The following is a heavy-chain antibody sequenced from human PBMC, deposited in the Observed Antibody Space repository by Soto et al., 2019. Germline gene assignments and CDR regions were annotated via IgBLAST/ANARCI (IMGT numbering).Heavy chain of an antibody. J-gene: IGHJ6*02. CDR3: ASPNSKNYYYCGMDV. D-gene: IGHD6-13*01. CDR2: ISYDGSNK. Sequence: QVQLVESGGGVVQPGRSLRLACAASGFTFSSYAMHWVRQAPGKGLAWVAVISYDGSNKYYADSVKGRFTISRDNSKNSLYLQMNSLRAEDTAVYYCASPNSKNYYYCGMDVWGQGTTVTVSS. V-gene: IGHV3-30-3*01. CDR1: GFTFSSYA.